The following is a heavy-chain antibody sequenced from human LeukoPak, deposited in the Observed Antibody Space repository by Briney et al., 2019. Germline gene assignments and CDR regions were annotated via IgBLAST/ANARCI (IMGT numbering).Heavy chain of an antibody. D-gene: IGHD3-22*01. CDR1: GGTFSSYA. CDR2: TIPILGIA. V-gene: IGHV1-69*04. Sequence: EASVKVSCKASGGTFSSYAISWVRQAPGQGLEWMGRTIPILGIANYAQKFQGRVTITADKSTSTAYMELSSLRSEDTAVYYCASGYYDRSGAGGTIGAFDIWGQGTMVTVSS. J-gene: IGHJ3*02. CDR3: ASGYYDRSGAGGTIGAFDI.